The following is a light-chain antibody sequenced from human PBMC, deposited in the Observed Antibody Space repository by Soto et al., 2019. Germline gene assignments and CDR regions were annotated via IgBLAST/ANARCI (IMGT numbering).Light chain of an antibody. CDR2: AEY. J-gene: IGKJ1*01. Sequence: EIVLTQSPGTLSLSPGERATFSCRASQTLSGSYVACYQQKPGQDPRLLIYAEYSRATVIPGRISGSGSGKDFILTRSRLYQEDSGVYFWQQYRWSRTFGQGTKVDNK. V-gene: IGKV3-20*01. CDR3: QQYRWSRT. CDR1: QTLSGSY.